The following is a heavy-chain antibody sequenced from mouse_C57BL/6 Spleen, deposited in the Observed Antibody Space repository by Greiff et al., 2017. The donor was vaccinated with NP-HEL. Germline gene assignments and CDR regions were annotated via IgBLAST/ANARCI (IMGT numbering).Heavy chain of an antibody. J-gene: IGHJ4*01. D-gene: IGHD1-1*01. CDR3: VRGTVVAHYYAMDY. V-gene: IGHV10-3*01. CDR1: GFTFNTYA. Sequence: EVKVVESGGGLVQPKGSLKLSCAASGFTFNTYAMHWVRQAPGKGLEWVARIRSKSSNYATYYADSVKDRFTISRDDSQSMLYLQMNNLKTEDTAMYYCVRGTVVAHYYAMDYWGQGTSVTVSS. CDR2: IRSKSSNYAT.